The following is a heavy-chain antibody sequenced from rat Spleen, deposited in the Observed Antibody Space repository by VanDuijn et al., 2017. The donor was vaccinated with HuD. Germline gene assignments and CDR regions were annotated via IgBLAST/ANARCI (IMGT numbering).Heavy chain of an antibody. J-gene: IGHJ2*01. D-gene: IGHD5-1*01. V-gene: IGHV5S10*01. Sequence: EVQLVESGGGLVQPGKSLKLYCVASGFTFSRYWMYWVRQAPKKGLEWIATITSGGSYTYYPDSVKGRFTISRDNAKTTLYLQMDSLRSEDTATYYCTTQWELYHWGQGVMVTVSS. CDR1: GFTFSRYW. CDR2: ITSGGSYT. CDR3: TTQWELYH.